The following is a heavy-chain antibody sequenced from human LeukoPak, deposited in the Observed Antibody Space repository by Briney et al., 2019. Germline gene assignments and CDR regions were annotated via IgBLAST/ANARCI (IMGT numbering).Heavy chain of an antibody. CDR3: AREDVVGQPSFGMDV. Sequence: GGSLRLSCAASGFTFSSYAMHWVRQAPGKGLEWVAVISYDGSNKYYADSVKGRFTISRDNSKNTLYLQMNSLRAEDTAVYYCAREDVVGQPSFGMDVWGQGTTVTVSS. CDR1: GFTFSSYA. V-gene: IGHV3-30-3*01. D-gene: IGHD2-21*01. CDR2: ISYDGSNK. J-gene: IGHJ6*02.